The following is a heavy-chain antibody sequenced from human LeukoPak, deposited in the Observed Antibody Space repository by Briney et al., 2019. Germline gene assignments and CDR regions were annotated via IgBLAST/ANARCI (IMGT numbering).Heavy chain of an antibody. J-gene: IGHJ4*02. V-gene: IGHV3-48*04. CDR1: GFTFSSYW. CDR3: ARDRGYYDSSRIDY. Sequence: GGSLRLSCAASGFTFSSYWMSWVRQAPGKGLEWVSYISSSGSTIYYADSVKGRFTISRDNAKNSLYLQMNSLRAEDTAVYYCARDRGYYDSSRIDYWGQGTLVTVSS. CDR2: ISSSGSTI. D-gene: IGHD3-22*01.